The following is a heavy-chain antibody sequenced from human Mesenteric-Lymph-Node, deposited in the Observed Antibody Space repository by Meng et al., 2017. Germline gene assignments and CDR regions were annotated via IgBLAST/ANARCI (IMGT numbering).Heavy chain of an antibody. CDR2: ISGNGDYT. CDR3: ARLEYGGYDRTFDH. J-gene: IGHJ4*02. D-gene: IGHD5-12*01. Sequence: GESLKIPCAASGFTFSSYWMSWVRQAPGKGLDWVSTISGNGDYTYYADSVKGRFTVSRDNAKNSLYLQLSSLRAEDTAVYYCARLEYGGYDRTFDHWGQGSLVTVSS. CDR1: GFTFSSYW. V-gene: IGHV3-21*03.